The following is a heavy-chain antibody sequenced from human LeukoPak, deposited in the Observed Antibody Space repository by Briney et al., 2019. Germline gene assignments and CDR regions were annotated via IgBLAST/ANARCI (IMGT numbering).Heavy chain of an antibody. D-gene: IGHD3-3*01. Sequence: SETLSLTCTVSGGSISSGGYYWSWIRQHPGKGLEWIGYIYYSGSTYYNPSLKSRVTISVDTSKNQFSLKLSSVTAADTAVYYCARVRITIFGGGGMDVWGQGTTVTVSS. CDR1: GGSISSGGYY. CDR3: ARVRITIFGGGGMDV. V-gene: IGHV4-31*03. CDR2: IYYSGST. J-gene: IGHJ6*02.